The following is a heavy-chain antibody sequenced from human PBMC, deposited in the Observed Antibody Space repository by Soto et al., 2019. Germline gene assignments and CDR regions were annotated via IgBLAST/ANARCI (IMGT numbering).Heavy chain of an antibody. V-gene: IGHV3-33*01. CDR2: IWYDGSNK. CDR3: ARDHGASWDSGYDPLYYYYYYMDV. J-gene: IGHJ6*03. CDR1: GFTFSSYG. Sequence: QVQLVESGGGVVQPGRSLRLSCAASGFTFSSYGMHWVRQAPGKGLEWVAVIWYDGSNKYYADSVKGRFTISRDNSKNTLYLQRNSLRAEDTAVYYCARDHGASWDSGYDPLYYYYYYMDVWGKGTTVTVSS. D-gene: IGHD5-12*01.